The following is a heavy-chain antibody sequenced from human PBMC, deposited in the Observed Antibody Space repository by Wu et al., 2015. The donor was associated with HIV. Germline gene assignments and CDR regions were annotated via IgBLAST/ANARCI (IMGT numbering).Heavy chain of an antibody. CDR3: ASGSKGGSYYYYGMDV. Sequence: QLVQSGAEVKKPGASVKVSCKASPYTFTSFGXGWVRQAPGQGLEWMGWVSSYSGDSKYAQKFQDRVTMTTDASTSTAYMELRSLRFDDTAVYYCASGSKGGSYYYYGMDVWGQGTAVTVSS. V-gene: IGHV1-18*01. CDR1: PYTFTSFG. D-gene: IGHD1-26*01. J-gene: IGHJ6*02. CDR2: VSSYSGDS.